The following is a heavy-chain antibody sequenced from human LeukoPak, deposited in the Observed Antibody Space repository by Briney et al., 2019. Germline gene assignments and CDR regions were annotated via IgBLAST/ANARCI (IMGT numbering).Heavy chain of an antibody. Sequence: PGGSLRLSCAASGFTFSSYSMNWVRQAPGEGLEWVSYISSSSSTIYYADSVKGRFTISRDNAKNSLYLQMNSLRAEDTAVYYCARREVVPAAIYPYYYYYMDVWGKGTTVTVSS. J-gene: IGHJ6*03. D-gene: IGHD2-2*02. CDR3: ARREVVPAAIYPYYYYYMDV. CDR1: GFTFSSYS. V-gene: IGHV3-48*04. CDR2: ISSSSSTI.